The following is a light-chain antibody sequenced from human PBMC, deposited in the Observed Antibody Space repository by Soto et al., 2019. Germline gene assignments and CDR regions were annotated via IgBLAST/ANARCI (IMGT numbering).Light chain of an antibody. CDR3: SSRTTSTTVV. CDR2: EAS. CDR1: SSDVGAYKF. Sequence: QSALTQPASVSGSPGQSLTISCTGSSSDVGAYKFVSWFQQHPGKAPKLIIYEASYRPSGVSNRFSGSKSGSTASLSISGLRAEDEADYYCSSRTTSTTVVFGGGTKLTVL. J-gene: IGLJ2*01. V-gene: IGLV2-14*03.